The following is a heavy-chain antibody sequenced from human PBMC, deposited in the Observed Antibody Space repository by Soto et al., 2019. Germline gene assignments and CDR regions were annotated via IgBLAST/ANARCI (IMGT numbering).Heavy chain of an antibody. D-gene: IGHD7-27*01. CDR2: IYHSGST. Sequence: KPSETLSLTCAVSGGSISSGGYSWSWIRQPPGKGLEWIGYIYHSGSTYYNPSLKSRVTISVDRSKNQFSLKLSSVTAADTAVYYCARGPRMNRGTYYYGMDVWGQGITVTV. J-gene: IGHJ6*02. V-gene: IGHV4-30-2*01. CDR1: GGSISSGGYS. CDR3: ARGPRMNRGTYYYGMDV.